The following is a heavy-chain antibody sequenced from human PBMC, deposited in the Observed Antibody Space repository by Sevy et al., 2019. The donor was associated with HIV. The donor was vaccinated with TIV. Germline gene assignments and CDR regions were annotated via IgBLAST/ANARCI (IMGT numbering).Heavy chain of an antibody. CDR3: AGENAWGRGYS. J-gene: IGHJ4*02. V-gene: IGHV4-59*08. Sequence: SETVSLTCTVSSGSITSLYWNWIRQPPGKGLEWIANIYYNGHINYNPSLKSRVTVSLDTSKNQFSLRLSSVTAADTAMYYCAGENAWGRGYSWGQGNLVTVSS. CDR2: IYYNGHI. CDR1: SGSITSLY. D-gene: IGHD1-26*01.